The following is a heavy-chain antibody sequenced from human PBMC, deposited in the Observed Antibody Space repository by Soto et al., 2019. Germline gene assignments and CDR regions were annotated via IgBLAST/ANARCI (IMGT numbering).Heavy chain of an antibody. J-gene: IGHJ1*01. CDR2: MNPNSGNT. D-gene: IGHD2-2*01. CDR1: GYTFTSYD. Sequence: QVQLVQSGAEVKKPGASVKVSCKASGYTFTSYDINWVRQATGQGLEWMGWMNPNSGNTGYAQKFQGRVTMTRNTSISTAYMELSSLRSEDTAVYYCARKRSPYCSSTSCYAGIFDGEFQHWGQGTLVTVSS. V-gene: IGHV1-8*01. CDR3: ARKRSPYCSSTSCYAGIFDGEFQH.